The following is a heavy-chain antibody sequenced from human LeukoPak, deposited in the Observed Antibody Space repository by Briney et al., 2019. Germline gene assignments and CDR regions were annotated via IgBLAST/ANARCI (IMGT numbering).Heavy chain of an antibody. Sequence: ASVKVSCKASGYTFTGYYMHWVRQAPGQGLEWMGWTNPNSGGTNYAQKFQGRVTVTRDTSISTDYMELSRLRSDDTAVYYCARALSGSYSDFDYWGQGTLVTVSS. V-gene: IGHV1-2*02. CDR1: GYTFTGYY. CDR2: TNPNSGGT. J-gene: IGHJ4*02. D-gene: IGHD1-26*01. CDR3: ARALSGSYSDFDY.